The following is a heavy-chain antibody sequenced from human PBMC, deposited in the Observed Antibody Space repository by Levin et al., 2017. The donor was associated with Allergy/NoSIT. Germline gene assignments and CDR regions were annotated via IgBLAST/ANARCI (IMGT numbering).Heavy chain of an antibody. CDR3: SKSRFSSSWYGAGMDV. D-gene: IGHD6-13*01. V-gene: IGHV4-59*01. Sequence: PSETLSLICTVSDVSIKTYYWSWIRQSPGKGLEWIGYFDDSGTSDYNPSLKSRATISIDTSNNRFSLKLTSVTGADTAVYYCSKSRFSSSWYGAGMDVWGQGGTVIVSS. J-gene: IGHJ6*02. CDR1: DVSIKTYY. CDR2: FDDSGTS.